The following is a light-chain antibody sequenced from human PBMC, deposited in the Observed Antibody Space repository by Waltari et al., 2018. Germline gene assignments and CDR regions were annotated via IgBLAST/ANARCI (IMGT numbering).Light chain of an antibody. J-gene: IGLJ2*01. Sequence: SSELTQDPAVSVALGQTVRITCQGDSLRSYYASWYQQKPGQAPVLVIYGKNNRPSGIPDRSSGSASGNTASLTMSGAQAEDEADYYCNSRDSSGNHVLFGGGTKLTVL. CDR2: GKN. V-gene: IGLV3-19*01. CDR3: NSRDSSGNHVL. CDR1: SLRSYY.